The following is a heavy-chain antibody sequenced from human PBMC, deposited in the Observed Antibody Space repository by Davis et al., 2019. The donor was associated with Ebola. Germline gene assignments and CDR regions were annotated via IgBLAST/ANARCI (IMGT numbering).Heavy chain of an antibody. J-gene: IGHJ4*02. CDR1: GFPFSSYW. CDR2: IKQDGSEK. CDR3: ARARHSSTWFLGDFDY. Sequence: ESPKISCAASGFPFSSYWMSWVRQAPGKGLEWVANIKQDGSEKYYVDSVKGRFTISRDNAKNSLYLQMNSPRAEDTAVYYCARARHSSTWFLGDFDYWGQGTLVTVSS. V-gene: IGHV3-7*03. D-gene: IGHD6-13*01.